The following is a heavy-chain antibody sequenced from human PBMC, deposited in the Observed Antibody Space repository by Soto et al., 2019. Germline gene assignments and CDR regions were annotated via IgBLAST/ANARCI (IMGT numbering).Heavy chain of an antibody. CDR1: GFAFDSYW. D-gene: IGHD6-13*01. CDR3: TRGPRPSSAGTGAY. Sequence: EVQLVESGGGLVEPGGSLRLSCAASGFAFDSYWMHWVRQVPGEGPVWVSRIDYDGTTTTYADFVKGRFTISRDNAKNTLFLQMNSLRVEDTAVYYCTRGPRPSSAGTGAYRGQGTLVTVSS. V-gene: IGHV3-74*01. J-gene: IGHJ4*02. CDR2: IDYDGTTT.